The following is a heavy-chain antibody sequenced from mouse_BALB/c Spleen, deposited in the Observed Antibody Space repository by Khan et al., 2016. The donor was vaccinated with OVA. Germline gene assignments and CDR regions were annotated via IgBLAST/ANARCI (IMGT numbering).Heavy chain of an antibody. CDR2: IWSDGST. V-gene: IGHV2-6-1*01. D-gene: IGHD2-1*01. CDR3: ARQHYYHYSIMDY. CDR1: GFSLTNYG. Sequence: QVQLKESGPGLVAPSQSLSITCTISGFSLTNYGVHWVRQPPGKGLEWLVVIWSDGSTTYNSALKSRLSISKDNSKNQVFLKMNSLQTEDTAMYYCARQHYYHYSIMDYWGQGTSVTVSS. J-gene: IGHJ4*01.